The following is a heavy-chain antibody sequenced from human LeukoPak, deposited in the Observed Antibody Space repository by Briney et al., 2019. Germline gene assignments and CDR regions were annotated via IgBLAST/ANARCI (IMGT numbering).Heavy chain of an antibody. D-gene: IGHD2/OR15-2a*01. V-gene: IGHV4-59*12. CDR3: ARGRGPRIDY. CDR2: IYYSGTT. J-gene: IGHJ4*02. Sequence: PSETLSLTCTVSGGSISSYYWSWIRQPPGTGLEWIGCIYYSGTTNYNPSLKSRVTISVDTSKNQFSLKLSSVTAADTAVYYCARGRGPRIDYWGQGTLVTVSS. CDR1: GGSISSYY.